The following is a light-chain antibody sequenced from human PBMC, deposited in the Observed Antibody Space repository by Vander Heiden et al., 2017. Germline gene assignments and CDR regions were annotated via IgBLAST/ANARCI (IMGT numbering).Light chain of an antibody. Sequence: QSVLTQPPSASGTPGQRVTIPCSGSSSNIGSNTVNWYQQLPGTAPKLLIYSNNQRPSGVPDRFSGSKSGTSASLAISGLQAEDEADYYCAAWDASLNGRVFGTGTKVTVL. V-gene: IGLV1-44*01. CDR3: AAWDASLNGRV. CDR1: SSNIGSNT. CDR2: SNN. J-gene: IGLJ1*01.